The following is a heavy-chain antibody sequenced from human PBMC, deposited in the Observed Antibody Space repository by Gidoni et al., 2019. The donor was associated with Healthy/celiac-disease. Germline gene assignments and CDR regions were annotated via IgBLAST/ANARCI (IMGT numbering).Heavy chain of an antibody. Sequence: QVQLVESGGGVVQPGRSLRLSCAASGFTFLSSGMHWVRQAPGKGLEWVAVISYDGSNKYYADSVKGRFTISRDNSKNTLYLQMNSLRAEDTAVYYCAKVLKTASVTGDSGTFDIWGKGTMVTVSS. V-gene: IGHV3-30*18. CDR3: AKVLKTASVTGDSGTFDI. J-gene: IGHJ3*02. D-gene: IGHD7-27*01. CDR2: ISYDGSNK. CDR1: GFTFLSSG.